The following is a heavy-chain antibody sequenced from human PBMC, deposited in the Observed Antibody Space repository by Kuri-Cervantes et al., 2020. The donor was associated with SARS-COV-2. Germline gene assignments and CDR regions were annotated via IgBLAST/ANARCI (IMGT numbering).Heavy chain of an antibody. D-gene: IGHD3-22*01. J-gene: IGHJ3*02. V-gene: IGHV3-23*01. Sequence: GESLKISCAASGFTFSSYAMSWVRQAPGKGLEWVSAISGSGGSTYYADSVKGRFTISRDNSKNTLYLQMNSLRAEDTAVYYCAKDADSSGYYHAFDIWGQGTMVTVSS. CDR1: GFTFSSYA. CDR2: ISGSGGST. CDR3: AKDADSSGYYHAFDI.